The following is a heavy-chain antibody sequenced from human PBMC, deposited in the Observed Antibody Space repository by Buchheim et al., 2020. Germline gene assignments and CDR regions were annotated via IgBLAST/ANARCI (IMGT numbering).Heavy chain of an antibody. CDR2: INHSGST. J-gene: IGHJ6*02. CDR1: GGSFSGYY. V-gene: IGHV4-34*01. CDR3: ARGGRYYYYGMDV. Sequence: QVQLQQWGAGPLKPSETLSLTCAVYGGSFSGYYWSWIRQPPGKGLEWIGEINHSGSTNYNPSLKSRVTISVDTSQNQFSLKLSSVTAADTAVYYCARGGRYYYYGMDVWGQGTT.